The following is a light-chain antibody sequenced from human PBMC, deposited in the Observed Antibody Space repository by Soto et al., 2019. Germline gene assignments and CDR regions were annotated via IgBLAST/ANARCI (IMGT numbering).Light chain of an antibody. J-gene: IGKJ1*01. V-gene: IGKV3-15*01. CDR2: GAS. CDR1: QSVNSN. CDR3: QQYYNWPTWA. Sequence: EIVMTQSPATLSVAAGKRATLSCIVSQSVNSNLAWYQRKPDQAPRLLIYGASTRATGIPARFSGSGSGREFTLTISSLQSEDFAVYYCQQYYNWPTWAFGQGTKVDIK.